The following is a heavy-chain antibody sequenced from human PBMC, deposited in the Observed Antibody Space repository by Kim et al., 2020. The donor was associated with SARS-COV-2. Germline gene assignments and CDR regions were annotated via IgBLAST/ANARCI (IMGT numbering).Heavy chain of an antibody. CDR1: GFTFSDYY. CDR2: ISSSSSYT. V-gene: IGHV3-11*06. D-gene: IGHD6-13*01. Sequence: GGSLRLSCAASGFTFSDYYMSWIRQAPGKGLEWVSYISSSSSYTNYADSVKGRFTISRDNAKNSLYLQMNSLRAEDTAVYYCARDWGYSSSPIHYWGQGTLVTVSS. J-gene: IGHJ4*02. CDR3: ARDWGYSSSPIHY.